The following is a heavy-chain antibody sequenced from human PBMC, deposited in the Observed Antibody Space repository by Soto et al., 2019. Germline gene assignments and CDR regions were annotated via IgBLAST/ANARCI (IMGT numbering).Heavy chain of an antibody. CDR3: ARVDNRGYFYVLTDF. CDR1: GYPITNGYF. Sequence: SETLSLTCAVSGYPITNGYFWGWIRKPPGKGLEWIGSIYDSVNMYFYNPSLKSRVTISADTSRNQFSLSLSSLTAADTAVYYCARVDNRGYFYVLTDFLGQGILLTVCS. CDR2: IYDSVNMY. J-gene: IGHJ4*02. V-gene: IGHV4-38-2*01. D-gene: IGHD3-10*02.